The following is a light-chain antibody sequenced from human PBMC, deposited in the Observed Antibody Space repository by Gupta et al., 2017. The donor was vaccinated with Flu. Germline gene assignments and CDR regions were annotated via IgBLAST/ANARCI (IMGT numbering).Light chain of an antibody. CDR3: QVWDSTSDNVI. J-gene: IGLJ2*01. V-gene: IGLV3-21*03. CDR2: DDS. Sequence: GKAARIGVEGNKIGSKTVHWYRQKPGPAPVLVVYDDSGRPSGIPERFSGTNYGNTATLTISRVEGGDEADYYCQVWDSTSDNVIFGGGTRLTVL. CDR1: KIGSKT.